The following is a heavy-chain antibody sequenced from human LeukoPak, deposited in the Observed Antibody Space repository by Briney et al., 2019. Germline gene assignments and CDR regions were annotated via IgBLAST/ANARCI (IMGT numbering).Heavy chain of an antibody. CDR1: GDSVTSGY. Sequence: PSETLSLTCTVSGDSVTSGYWSWIRQPPGKGLEWIGYIYDSGITDYNPSLKSRLTISVDTSNNQFSLNLSSVTAADTAVYYCAGRGRGYCRHWGRGIRLRVSS. CDR2: IYDSGIT. CDR3: AGRGRGYCRH. J-gene: IGHJ1*01. V-gene: IGHV4-4*09.